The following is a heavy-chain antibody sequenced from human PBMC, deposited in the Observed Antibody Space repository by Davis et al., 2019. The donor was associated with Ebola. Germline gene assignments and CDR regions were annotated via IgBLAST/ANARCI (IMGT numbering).Heavy chain of an antibody. CDR3: ARQKCGGGSCYERRYYYYSMDV. Sequence: MPSETLSLTGAVYGWSFSGYYGSRIRQSHGKGLEWIGEIKHSGGTNYNSSLKSRVTISVDESKNQFSLKLSSVTAADTAVYYCARQKCGGGSCYERRYYYYSMDVVGQGTTVTVSS. CDR2: IKHSGGT. J-gene: IGHJ6*02. V-gene: IGHV4-34*01. D-gene: IGHD2-15*01. CDR1: GWSFSGYY.